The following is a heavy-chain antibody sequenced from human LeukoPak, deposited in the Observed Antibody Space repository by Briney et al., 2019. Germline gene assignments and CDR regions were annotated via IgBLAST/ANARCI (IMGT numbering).Heavy chain of an antibody. CDR1: GGSISSGDYY. V-gene: IGHV4-30-4*01. Sequence: SETLPLTCTVSGGSISSGDYYWSWIRQPPGKGLEWIGYIYYSGSTYYNPSLKSRVTISVDTSKNQFSLKLSSVTAADTAVYYCARAGWDGSGYLNYGMDVWGQGTTVTVSS. J-gene: IGHJ6*02. CDR3: ARAGWDGSGYLNYGMDV. D-gene: IGHD3-22*01. CDR2: IYYSGST.